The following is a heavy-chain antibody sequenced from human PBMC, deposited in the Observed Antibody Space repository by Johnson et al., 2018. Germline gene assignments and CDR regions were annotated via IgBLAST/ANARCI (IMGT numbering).Heavy chain of an antibody. J-gene: IGHJ6*02. CDR1: GFTFSSYG. Sequence: QLVQSGGGVVQPGRSLRLSCAASGFTFSSYGMHWVRQAPGKGLEGVAVISYDGSNKYYADSVKGRFTIPRDTSKNPLYRQMNSLRAEDTAVYYCAKDHAAGSYYYYGMDVWGQGTTVTVSS. D-gene: IGHD6-13*01. V-gene: IGHV3-30*18. CDR2: ISYDGSNK. CDR3: AKDHAAGSYYYYGMDV.